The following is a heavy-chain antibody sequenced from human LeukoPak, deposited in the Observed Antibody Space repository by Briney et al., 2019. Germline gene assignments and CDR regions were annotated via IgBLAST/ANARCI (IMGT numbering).Heavy chain of an antibody. Sequence: SETLSLTCTVSGGSVSSGSYYWSWVRQPPGKGLEWIGYIYYSGSTNYNPPLKSRVTISVDTSKNQFSLRLSSVTAADTAAYYCVRHPRGGPYFDYWGQGTLVTVSS. J-gene: IGHJ4*02. D-gene: IGHD3-16*01. CDR2: IYYSGST. CDR3: VRHPRGGPYFDY. V-gene: IGHV4-61*01. CDR1: GGSVSSGSYY.